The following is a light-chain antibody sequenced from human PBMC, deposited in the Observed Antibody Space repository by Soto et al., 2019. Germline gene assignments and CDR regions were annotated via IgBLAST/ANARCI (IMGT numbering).Light chain of an antibody. V-gene: IGLV2-14*01. CDR3: SSYSTSRTLV. J-gene: IGLJ1*01. Sequence: QSALTQPASESGSPGQSITISCTGTSSDIGGSYYVSWYQQHTGKAPKLMIYEASNRPSGVSNRFSGSKSGNTASLTISGLQAEDEADYYCSSYSTSRTLVFGTGTKLTVL. CDR2: EAS. CDR1: SSDIGGSYY.